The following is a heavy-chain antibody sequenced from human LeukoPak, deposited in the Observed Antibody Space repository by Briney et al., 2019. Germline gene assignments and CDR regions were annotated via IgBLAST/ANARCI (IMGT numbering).Heavy chain of an antibody. J-gene: IGHJ6*03. D-gene: IGHD3-22*01. CDR2: IIPIFGTA. Sequence: SVKVSCKASGGTFSSYAISWVRQAPGQGLEWMGGIIPIFGTANYAQKFQGRVTITTDESTSTAYMELSSLRSEDTAVYYCARPSSGYYFDYYYYMDAWGKGTTVTVSS. CDR3: ARPSSGYYFDYYYYMDA. V-gene: IGHV1-69*05. CDR1: GGTFSSYA.